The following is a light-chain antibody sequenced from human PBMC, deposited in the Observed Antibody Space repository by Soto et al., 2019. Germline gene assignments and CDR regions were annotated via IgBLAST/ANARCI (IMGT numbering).Light chain of an antibody. V-gene: IGKV3-20*01. CDR3: QLYGDSSWT. CDR2: GTS. Sequence: EIVLTQSPGTLSLSPGERATLSCRAARSVSDTLLTWFQQKPGQAPRLLIFGTSNRAPGIPDRFSGSGSGTDFTLTISRLEPDDFAVYYCQLYGDSSWTFGQGTKVEIK. CDR1: RSVSDTL. J-gene: IGKJ1*01.